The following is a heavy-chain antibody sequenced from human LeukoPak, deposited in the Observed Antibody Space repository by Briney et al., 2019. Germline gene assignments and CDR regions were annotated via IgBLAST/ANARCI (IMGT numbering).Heavy chain of an antibody. J-gene: IGHJ3*02. Sequence: GRSLRLSCAASGFTFDDYAMHWVRQAPGKGLEWVSGITWNTGIIGYADSVKGRFTISRDNAKNSLHLQMNCLRAEDTALYYCAKEIYRSGWHDAFDIWGQGTMVTVSS. V-gene: IGHV3-9*01. CDR2: ITWNTGII. D-gene: IGHD6-19*01. CDR1: GFTFDDYA. CDR3: AKEIYRSGWHDAFDI.